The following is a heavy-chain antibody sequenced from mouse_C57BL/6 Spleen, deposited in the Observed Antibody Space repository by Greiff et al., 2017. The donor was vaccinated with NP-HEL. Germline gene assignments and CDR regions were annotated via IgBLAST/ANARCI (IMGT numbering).Heavy chain of an antibody. CDR3: ARKDYGSNSFDY. CDR1: GFTFSDYY. V-gene: IGHV5-16*01. D-gene: IGHD1-1*01. CDR2: INYDGSST. Sequence: EVMLVESEGGLVQPGSSMKLSCTASGFTFSDYYMAWVRQVPEKGLEWVANINYDGSSTYYLDSLKSRFIISRDNAKNILYLQMSSLKSEDTATYYCARKDYGSNSFDYWGQGTTLTVSS. J-gene: IGHJ2*01.